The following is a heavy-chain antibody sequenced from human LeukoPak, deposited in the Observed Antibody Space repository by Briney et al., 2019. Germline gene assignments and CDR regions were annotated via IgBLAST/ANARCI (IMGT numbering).Heavy chain of an antibody. Sequence: ASVKVSCKASGYTFTGYYMHWVRQAPGQGLEWMGWINPNSGGTNYAQKFQGRVTMTRDASISTAYMELSRLRSDDTAVYYCARVKGLRFLEWLYNWFDPWGQGTLVTVSS. CDR3: ARVKGLRFLEWLYNWFDP. D-gene: IGHD3-3*01. V-gene: IGHV1-2*02. CDR2: INPNSGGT. CDR1: GYTFTGYY. J-gene: IGHJ5*02.